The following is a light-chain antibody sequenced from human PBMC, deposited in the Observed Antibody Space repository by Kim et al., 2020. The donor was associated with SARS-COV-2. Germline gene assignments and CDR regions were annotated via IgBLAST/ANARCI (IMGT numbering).Light chain of an antibody. CDR2: DVS. Sequence: PGESVTISCTGTSSDVGGYNYVSWYQQHPGKAPKLMIHDVSERPSGVPDRFSGSKSGNTASLTISGLQAEDEADYYCCSYAGSPWVFGGGTKVTVL. CDR1: SSDVGGYNY. CDR3: CSYAGSPWV. V-gene: IGLV2-11*03. J-gene: IGLJ3*02.